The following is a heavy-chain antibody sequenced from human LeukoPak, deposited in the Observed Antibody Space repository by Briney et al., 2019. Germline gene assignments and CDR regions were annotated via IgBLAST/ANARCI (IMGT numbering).Heavy chain of an antibody. J-gene: IGHJ4*02. CDR3: ARDRMNYDILTGYYSGYFDF. V-gene: IGHV4-59*01. CDR1: GGSISSYY. CDR2: IYYSGST. D-gene: IGHD3-9*01. Sequence: PSETLSLTCTVSGGSISSYYWSWIRQPPGKGLEWIGYIYYSGSTNYNPSLKSRVTISVDTSKNQFSLNLTSVTAADTAVYYCARDRMNYDILTGYYSGYFDFWGPGTLVTVSS.